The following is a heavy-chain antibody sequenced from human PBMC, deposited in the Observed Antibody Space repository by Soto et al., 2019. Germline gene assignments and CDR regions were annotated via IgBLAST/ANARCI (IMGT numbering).Heavy chain of an antibody. D-gene: IGHD5-18*01. Sequence: GGSLRLSCAASGFTFTSYWMHWVRQVPGKGLVWVSRISGDGISTNYADSVKGRFTISRDNAKNTVFLQMNSLRAEDTAVYYCARGGGSSYGHAYWGQGTLVTVSS. CDR2: ISGDGIST. CDR3: ARGGGSSYGHAY. CDR1: GFTFTSYW. V-gene: IGHV3-74*01. J-gene: IGHJ4*02.